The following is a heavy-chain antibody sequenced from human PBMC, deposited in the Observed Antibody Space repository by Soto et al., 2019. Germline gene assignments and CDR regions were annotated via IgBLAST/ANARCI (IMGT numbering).Heavy chain of an antibody. D-gene: IGHD4-4*01. CDR1: GFTFDDYS. J-gene: IGHJ4*02. CDR3: GKDGAVSDYTYLDY. Sequence: GGSLRLSCAASGFTFDDYSMHWVRQAPGKGLEWVSLISWDGRSTYYADSVKGRFTISRDNSKNSLYLQMNSLTTEDTAFYYCGKDGAVSDYTYLDYWGQGALVTVSS. CDR2: ISWDGRST. V-gene: IGHV3-43*01.